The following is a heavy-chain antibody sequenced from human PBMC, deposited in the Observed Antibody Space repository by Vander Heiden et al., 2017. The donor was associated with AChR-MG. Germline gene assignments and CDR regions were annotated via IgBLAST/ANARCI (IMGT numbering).Heavy chain of an antibody. V-gene: IGHV4-34*01. CDR2: INHSGST. CDR1: GGSFSGYY. J-gene: IGHJ5*02. D-gene: IGHD3-10*01. CDR3: ARVLLWFGEFPNWFDP. Sequence: QVQLQQWGAGLLQPSETLSLTCAVYGGSFSGYYWSWIRQPPGKGLEWIGEINHSGSTNYNPSLKSRVTISVDTSKNQFSLKLSSVTAADTAVYYCARVLLWFGEFPNWFDPWGQGTLVTVSS.